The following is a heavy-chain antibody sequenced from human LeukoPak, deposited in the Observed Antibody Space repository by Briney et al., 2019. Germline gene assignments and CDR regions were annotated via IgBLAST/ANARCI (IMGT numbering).Heavy chain of an antibody. CDR2: ISSSSSTI. D-gene: IGHD5-12*01. J-gene: IGHJ4*02. Sequence: SGGSLRLSCAASGFTFSSYSMNWVRQAPGKGLEWVSSISSSSSTIYYADSVKGRFTISRDNAKNSLYLQMNSLRAEDTAVYYCAKVVRSGYDSDYWGQGTLVTVSS. CDR1: GFTFSSYS. V-gene: IGHV3-48*01. CDR3: AKVVRSGYDSDY.